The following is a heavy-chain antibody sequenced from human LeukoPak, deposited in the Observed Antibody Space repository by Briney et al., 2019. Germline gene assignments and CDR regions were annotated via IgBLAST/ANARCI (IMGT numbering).Heavy chain of an antibody. CDR3: AKDRGGSNSNNWFDP. J-gene: IGHJ5*02. D-gene: IGHD2-15*01. V-gene: IGHV3-30*04. CDR2: ISYDGSNK. CDR1: GFTFGDYA. Sequence: GGSLRLSCTASGFTFGDYAMSWVRQAPGKGLEWVAVISYDGSNKYYADFVKGRFTISRDNSKNTLYLQMNSLRAEDTAVYYCAKDRGGSNSNNWFDPWGQGTLVTVSS.